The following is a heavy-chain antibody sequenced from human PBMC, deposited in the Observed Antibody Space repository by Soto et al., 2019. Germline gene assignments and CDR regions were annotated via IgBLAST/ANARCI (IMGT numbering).Heavy chain of an antibody. V-gene: IGHV1-69*01. CDR1: GGTFSSYA. J-gene: IGHJ4*02. CDR2: IIPIFGTA. Sequence: QVQRVQSGAEVKKPGSSVEVSCKASGGTFSSYAISWVRQAPGQGLEWMGGIIPIFGTANYAQKFQGRVTITADESTSTAYMELSSLRSEDTAVYYCAREGPTIFGVVRPRYFDYWGQGTLVTVSS. D-gene: IGHD3-3*01. CDR3: AREGPTIFGVVRPRYFDY.